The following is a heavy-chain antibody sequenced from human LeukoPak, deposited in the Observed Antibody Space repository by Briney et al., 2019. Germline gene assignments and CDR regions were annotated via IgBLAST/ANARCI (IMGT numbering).Heavy chain of an antibody. CDR3: AKDGDPYGDSFFDY. D-gene: IGHD4-17*01. Sequence: GGPLSLSCEAFGLPFGRFALRGVAQAPGKGLDWVSAISGSGGSTYYADSVKGRFTISRDNSKNTLYLQMNSLRAEDTAVYYCAKDGDPYGDSFFDYWGQGTLVTVSS. J-gene: IGHJ4*02. CDR2: ISGSGGST. CDR1: GLPFGRFA. V-gene: IGHV3-23*01.